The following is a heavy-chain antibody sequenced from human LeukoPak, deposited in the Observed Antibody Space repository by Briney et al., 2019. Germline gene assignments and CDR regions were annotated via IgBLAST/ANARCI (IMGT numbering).Heavy chain of an antibody. V-gene: IGHV3-30*04. J-gene: IGHJ4*02. CDR3: ARDLNDARFLEWLYGIDY. CDR1: GFTSSSYA. Sequence: GGSLRLSCAASGFTSSSYALNWVRQAPGKGLEWVAVISYDGSNKYYADSVKGRFTISRDNSKNTLYLQMNSLRAEDTAVYYCARDLNDARFLEWLYGIDYWGQGTLVTVSS. CDR2: ISYDGSNK. D-gene: IGHD3-3*01.